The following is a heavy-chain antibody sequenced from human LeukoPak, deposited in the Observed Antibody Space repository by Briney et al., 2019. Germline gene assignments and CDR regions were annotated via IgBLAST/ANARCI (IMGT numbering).Heavy chain of an antibody. CDR2: INHSGST. CDR1: GGSFSGYY. J-gene: IGHJ5*02. Sequence: SETLSLTCAVYGGSFSGYYWSWIRQPPGKGLEWIGEINHSGSTNYNPSLKSRVTISVDTSKNQFSLKLSSVTAADTAIYYCARAVIVVAAGTQRNWFDPWGQGTLVTVSS. D-gene: IGHD2-15*01. V-gene: IGHV4-34*01. CDR3: ARAVIVVAAGTQRNWFDP.